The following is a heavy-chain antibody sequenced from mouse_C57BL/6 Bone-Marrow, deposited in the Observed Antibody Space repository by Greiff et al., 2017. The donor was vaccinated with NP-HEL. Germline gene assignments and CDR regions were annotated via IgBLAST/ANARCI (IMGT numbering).Heavy chain of an antibody. J-gene: IGHJ3*01. D-gene: IGHD4-1*01. V-gene: IGHV5-6*01. CDR1: GFTFSSYG. CDR2: ISSGGSYT. CDR3: ARHGLGSFAY. Sequence: EVQLVESGGDLVKPGGSLKLSCAASGFTFSSYGMSWVRRTPDKRLEWVATISSGGSYTYYPDSVKGRFTISRDNAKNTLYLQMSSLKSEDTAMYYCARHGLGSFAYWGQGTLVTVSA.